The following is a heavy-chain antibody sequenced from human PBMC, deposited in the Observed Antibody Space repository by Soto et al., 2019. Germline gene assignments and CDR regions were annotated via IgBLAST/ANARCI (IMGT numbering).Heavy chain of an antibody. V-gene: IGHV1-69*02. D-gene: IGHD3-3*01. CDR3: ARAEAVSGYVDY. Sequence: QVQLVQSGAEVKKPGSSVNVSCKASGGTFSSYTISWVRQAPGQGLEWMGRIIPILGIANYAQKFQGRVTITADKSTSTAYMELSSLRSEDTAVYYCARAEAVSGYVDYWGQGTLVTVSS. CDR1: GGTFSSYT. J-gene: IGHJ4*02. CDR2: IIPILGIA.